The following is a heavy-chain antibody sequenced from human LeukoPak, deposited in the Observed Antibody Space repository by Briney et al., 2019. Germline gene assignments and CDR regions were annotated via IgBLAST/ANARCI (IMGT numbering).Heavy chain of an antibody. J-gene: IGHJ4*02. Sequence: ASVKVSCKASGGTFSSYAISWVRQAPGQGLEWMGGIIPIFGTANYAQKFQGRVTITADESTSTAYMELSSLRSEDTAVYYCARASVDFWSGYRLYYFDYWGQGTLVTVSS. CDR1: GGTFSSYA. D-gene: IGHD3-3*01. V-gene: IGHV1-69*13. CDR2: IIPIFGTA. CDR3: ARASVDFWSGYRLYYFDY.